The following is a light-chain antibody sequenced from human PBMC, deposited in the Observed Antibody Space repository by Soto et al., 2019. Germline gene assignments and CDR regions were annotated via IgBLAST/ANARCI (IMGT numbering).Light chain of an antibody. V-gene: IGLV2-14*01. CDR2: EVS. Sequence: QSVLTQPASVSGSPGQSITISCTGTSSDVGGYNYVSWYQQHPGKAPKLMIYEVSNRPSGVSNRFSGSKSGNTASLTISGLQAEDEADYYCQFYASSLSGYVFGTGTKVTVL. CDR3: QFYASSLSGYV. CDR1: SSDVGGYNY. J-gene: IGLJ1*01.